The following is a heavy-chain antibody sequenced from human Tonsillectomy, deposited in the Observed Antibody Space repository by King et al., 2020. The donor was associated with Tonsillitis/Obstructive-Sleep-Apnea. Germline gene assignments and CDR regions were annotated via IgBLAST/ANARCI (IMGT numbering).Heavy chain of an antibody. CDR3: AHSPLTGSSDDAFDI. CDR1: GFSLSTSGVG. J-gene: IGHJ3*02. D-gene: IGHD7-27*01. CDR2: IYWDDDK. V-gene: IGHV2-5*02. Sequence: ITLKESGPTLVKPTQTLTLTCTFSGFSLSTSGVGVGWIRQPPGKALEWLALIYWDDDKRYSTSLKSRLTITKDTSKNQVVLTMTNMDPVDTATYFCAHSPLTGSSDDAFDIWGQGTMVTVSS.